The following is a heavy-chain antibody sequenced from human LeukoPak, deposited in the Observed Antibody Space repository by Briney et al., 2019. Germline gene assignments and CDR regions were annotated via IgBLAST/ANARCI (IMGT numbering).Heavy chain of an antibody. Sequence: PGGSLRLSCAASGFTFSSYGMHWVRQAPGKGLEWVAFIRYDGSNKYYADSVKGRFTISRDNSKNTLYLQMNSLRAEDTAVYYCAKPGQDTAMANFDYWGQGTLVTVSS. V-gene: IGHV3-30*02. CDR1: GFTFSSYG. CDR3: AKPGQDTAMANFDY. J-gene: IGHJ4*02. D-gene: IGHD5-18*01. CDR2: IRYDGSNK.